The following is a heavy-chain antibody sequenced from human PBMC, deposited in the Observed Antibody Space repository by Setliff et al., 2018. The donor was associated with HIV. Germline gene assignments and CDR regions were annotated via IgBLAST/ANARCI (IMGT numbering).Heavy chain of an antibody. J-gene: IGHJ3*02. CDR1: GYTFITYG. Sequence: GASVKVSCKASGYTFITYGFNWVRQAPGQGLEWMGWISASSDNTNYAQKFQGRVTLTTDTSTNTVYMELKSLRSDDTAVYFCARGQLDRHLRSDVPFDIWGQGTMVTVSS. CDR2: ISASSDNT. CDR3: ARGQLDRHLRSDVPFDI. V-gene: IGHV1-18*01. D-gene: IGHD1-1*01.